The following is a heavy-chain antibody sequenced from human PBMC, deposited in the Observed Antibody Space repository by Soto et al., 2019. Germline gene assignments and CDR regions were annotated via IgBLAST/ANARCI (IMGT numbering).Heavy chain of an antibody. CDR3: ARDHHRYSGYDYVDY. J-gene: IGHJ4*02. D-gene: IGHD5-12*01. CDR2: ISSSSSYT. CDR1: GFTLSDYY. Sequence: QVHLVECGGGLVKPGGSLRLTCAASGFTLSDYYMSWIRQAPGKGLEWVSYISSSSSYTNYADSVKGRFTISRDNAKNSLYLQMNSLRAEDTAVYYCARDHHRYSGYDYVDYWVQGTLVTVSS. V-gene: IGHV3-11*05.